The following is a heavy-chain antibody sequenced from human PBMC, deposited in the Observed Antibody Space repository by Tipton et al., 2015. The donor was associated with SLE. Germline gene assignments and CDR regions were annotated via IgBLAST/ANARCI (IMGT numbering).Heavy chain of an antibody. J-gene: IGHJ4*02. V-gene: IGHV3-9*01. CDR1: GFTFHDYT. Sequence: SLRLSCAASGFTFHDYTMHWVRQAPGKGLQWVSGISGNGDKKAYADSVKGRFTISRDNTKKSLYLQMNSLRPEDTAFYYCVKGRFASVSARPDYWGQGTLVSVSS. CDR2: ISGNGDKK. CDR3: VKGRFASVSARPDY. D-gene: IGHD6-6*01.